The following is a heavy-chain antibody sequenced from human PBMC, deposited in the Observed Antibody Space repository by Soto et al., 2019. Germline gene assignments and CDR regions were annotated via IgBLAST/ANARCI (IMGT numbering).Heavy chain of an antibody. V-gene: IGHV5-51*01. CDR1: GYSFASHW. CDR2: IYPGDSDT. CDR3: ARYSGSYWHYMDF. D-gene: IGHD1-26*01. J-gene: IGHJ4*02. Sequence: PXESLKVSCQCSGYSFASHWVAWVRQMPEKGLEWIGTIYPGDSDTKYSPAFRGQVTISADTSVSTAYLQWRSLEATDSAIYYCARYSGSYWHYMDFWGQGTLV.